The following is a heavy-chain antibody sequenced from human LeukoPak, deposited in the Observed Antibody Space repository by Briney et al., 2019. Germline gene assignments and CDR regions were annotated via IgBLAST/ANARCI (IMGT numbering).Heavy chain of an antibody. CDR2: IREDGSEK. V-gene: IGHV3-7*05. J-gene: IGHJ4*02. Sequence: PGGSLRLSCVASGFTFNNYWMNWVRQAPGRGLECVANIREDGSEKNYLDSVKGRFTISRENAKNSLYLQMDNLRAEDTAVYYCATDRREEPSNFDRNRFAYWGQGTLVTVSS. D-gene: IGHD1-14*01. CDR3: ATDRREEPSNFDRNRFAY. CDR1: GFTFNNYW.